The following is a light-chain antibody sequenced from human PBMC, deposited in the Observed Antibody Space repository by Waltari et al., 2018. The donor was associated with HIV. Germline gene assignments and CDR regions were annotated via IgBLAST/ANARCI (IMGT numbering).Light chain of an antibody. J-gene: IGKJ2*01. CDR1: QSVLYSSNNKNY. Sequence: SQSVLYSSNNKNYLAWYQQKPGQPPKLLIYWASTRESGVPDRFSGSGSGTDFTLTISSLQAEDVAVYYCQQYYSTPDTFGQGTKLEIK. CDR2: WAS. V-gene: IGKV4-1*01. CDR3: QQYYSTPDT.